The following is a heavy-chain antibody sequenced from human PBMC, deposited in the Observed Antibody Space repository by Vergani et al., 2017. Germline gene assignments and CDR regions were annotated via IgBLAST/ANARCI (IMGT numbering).Heavy chain of an antibody. J-gene: IGHJ3*02. CDR1: GFSLSTSGVG. CDR2: IYWDDDK. V-gene: IGHV2-5*02. D-gene: IGHD1-7*01. CDR3: AHTGNWNYVEAFDI. Sequence: QITLKESGPTLVKPTQTLTLTCTFSGFSLSTSGVGVGWIRQPPGEALEWLALIYWDDDKRYSPSLKSRLTITKDTSKNQVVLTMTNMDPVDTATYYCAHTGNWNYVEAFDIWGQGTMVTVSS.